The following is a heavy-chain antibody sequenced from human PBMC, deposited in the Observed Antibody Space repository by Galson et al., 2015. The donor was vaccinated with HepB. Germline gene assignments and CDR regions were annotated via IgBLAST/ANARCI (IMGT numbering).Heavy chain of an antibody. CDR1: GYTFTSYA. CDR3: ARRRLRYFDWLWAFGMDV. J-gene: IGHJ6*02. CDR2: INTGNGNT. D-gene: IGHD3-9*01. Sequence: SVKVSCKASGYTFTSYAMHWVRQAPGQRLEWMGWINTGNGNTKYSQKFQGRVTITRDTSASTAYMELSSLRSEDTAVYYCARRRLRYFDWLWAFGMDVWGQGTTVTVSS. V-gene: IGHV1-3*04.